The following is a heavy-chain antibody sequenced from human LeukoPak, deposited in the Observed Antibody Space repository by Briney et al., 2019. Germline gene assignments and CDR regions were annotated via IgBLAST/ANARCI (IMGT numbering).Heavy chain of an antibody. CDR1: GYTFTSYG. J-gene: IGHJ4*02. CDR3: ARGSIAVAGIRVPQSFDY. CDR2: ISAYNGNT. Sequence: ATVKVSCKASGYTFTSYGISWVRQAPGQGLEWMGWISAYNGNTNYAQKLQGRVTMTTDTSTSTAYMELRSLRSDDTAVYYCARGSIAVAGIRVPQSFDYWGQGTLVTVSS. D-gene: IGHD6-19*01. V-gene: IGHV1-18*01.